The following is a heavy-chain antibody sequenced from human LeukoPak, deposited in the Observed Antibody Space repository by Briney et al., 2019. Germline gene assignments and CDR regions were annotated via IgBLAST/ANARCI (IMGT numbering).Heavy chain of an antibody. CDR1: GFLFSNSW. CDR2: INQDGSAK. Sequence: GGSLRLSCTDSGFLFSNSWMAWVRQAPGRGLEWLANINQDGSAKTCVDSVKGRFTISRDNAKNSLYLQMNSLRAEDTAMYYCARDSGYNAFDYWGQGTLVTVSS. D-gene: IGHD5-12*01. CDR3: ARDSGYNAFDY. J-gene: IGHJ4*02. V-gene: IGHV3-7*05.